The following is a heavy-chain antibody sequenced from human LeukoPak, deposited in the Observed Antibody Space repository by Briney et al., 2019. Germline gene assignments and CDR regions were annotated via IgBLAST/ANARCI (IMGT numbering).Heavy chain of an antibody. CDR3: AKGVPDGSGSYPVYY. CDR2: ISYDGSNK. Sequence: GGSLRLSAAGSAFTFSRYDRDWLPQASGKGLEGVALISYDGSNKYYADSVKGRFTISRDNSNHTLYLQMNSLRPEDTAVYYCAKGVPDGSGSYPVYYWGQGTLVTVSS. J-gene: IGHJ4*02. D-gene: IGHD3-10*01. V-gene: IGHV3-30*18. CDR1: AFTFSRYD.